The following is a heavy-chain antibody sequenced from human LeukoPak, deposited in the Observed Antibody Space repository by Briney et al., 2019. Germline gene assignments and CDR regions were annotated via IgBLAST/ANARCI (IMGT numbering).Heavy chain of an antibody. V-gene: IGHV3-48*01. CDR2: ISSSSTTI. CDR1: GFTFSSYS. D-gene: IGHD3-22*01. J-gene: IGHJ4*02. CDR3: ARVLHKRNYDSSTYYGY. Sequence: PGGSLRLSCAASGFTFSSYSMNWVRQAPGKGLEWVSYISSSSTTIYYADSVKGRFTISRDNAKNSLYLQMNSLRAEHTAVYYCARVLHKRNYDSSTYYGYWGQGTLVTVSS.